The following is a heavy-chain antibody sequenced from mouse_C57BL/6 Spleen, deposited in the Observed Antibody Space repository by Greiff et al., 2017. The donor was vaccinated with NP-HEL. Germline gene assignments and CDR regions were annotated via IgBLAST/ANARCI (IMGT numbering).Heavy chain of an antibody. CDR2: ISDGGSYT. Sequence: EVKLMESGGGLVKPGESLKLSCAASGFTFSSYAMSWVRQTPEKRLEWVATISDGGSYTYYPANVKGRFTISRDHAKNHLYLQTSHLKDADTAMYYCASYSCSSWYFEVWGTGTTVTASS. CDR3: ASYSCSSWYFEV. J-gene: IGHJ1*03. D-gene: IGHD1-1*01. CDR1: GFTFSSYA. V-gene: IGHV5-4*03.